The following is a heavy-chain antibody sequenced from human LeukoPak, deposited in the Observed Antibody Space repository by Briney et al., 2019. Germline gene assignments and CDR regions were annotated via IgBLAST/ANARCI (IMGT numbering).Heavy chain of an antibody. J-gene: IGHJ4*02. Sequence: GGSLRLSCAASGFTFSNYAIHWVRQAPGKGLEWVSIVGGRGVRTYYADSVKGRFTISRDNSKNTVYLQMNSLRAEDTAVYYCAKRGDCSGTCTYDYWGPGTLVTVSS. CDR3: AKRGDCSGTCTYDY. CDR2: VGGRGVRT. CDR1: GFTFSNYA. V-gene: IGHV3-23*01. D-gene: IGHD2-2*01.